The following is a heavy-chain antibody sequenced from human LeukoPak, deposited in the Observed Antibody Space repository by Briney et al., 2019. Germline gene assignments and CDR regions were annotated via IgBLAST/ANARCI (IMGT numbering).Heavy chain of an antibody. Sequence: ASVKVSCKVSGYTLTELSMHWVRQAPGKGLGWMGGFDPEDGETIYAQKFQGRVTMTEDTSTDTAYMELSSLRSEDTAVYYCATFGITGTASDYWGQGTLVTVSS. J-gene: IGHJ4*02. CDR1: GYTLTELS. V-gene: IGHV1-24*01. CDR2: FDPEDGET. CDR3: ATFGITGTASDY. D-gene: IGHD1-20*01.